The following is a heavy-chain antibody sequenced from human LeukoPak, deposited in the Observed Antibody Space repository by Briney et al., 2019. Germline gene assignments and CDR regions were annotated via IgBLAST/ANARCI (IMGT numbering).Heavy chain of an antibody. CDR3: VRLIRQWLGFDY. CDR2: IYPGDSVT. CDR1: GYSFTTYW. D-gene: IGHD6-19*01. Sequence: GESLKIYCKGSGYSFTTYWVGWVRQMPGKGLEWMGIIYPGDSVTRYSPSFQGQVTISADKSTSTAYLQWSSLKASDTANYYCVRLIRQWLGFDYWGQGTLVTVSS. J-gene: IGHJ4*02. V-gene: IGHV5-51*01.